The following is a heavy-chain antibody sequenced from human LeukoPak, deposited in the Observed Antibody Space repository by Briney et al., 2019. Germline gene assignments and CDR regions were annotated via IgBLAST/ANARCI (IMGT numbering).Heavy chain of an antibody. V-gene: IGHV3-23*01. D-gene: IGHD1-26*01. CDR3: AKGSTSSGSLVDY. Sequence: PGGSLRLSCAASGFTFMNYAVTWVRQAPGKGLEWVSVINGSGGSTYYADSVKGRFTISRDNSKNTLYLQMNSLRSDDTAVYYCAKGSTSSGSLVDYWGQGTLVTVSS. CDR2: INGSGGST. CDR1: GFTFMNYA. J-gene: IGHJ4*02.